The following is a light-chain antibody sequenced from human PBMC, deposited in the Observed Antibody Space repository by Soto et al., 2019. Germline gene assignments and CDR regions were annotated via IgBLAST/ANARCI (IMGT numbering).Light chain of an antibody. CDR3: QQYNNWPPVRT. Sequence: EIVMTQSPDTLPVSPGEGGTLSCRASQSVSRNVAWYQQKPGQAPRLLIYGGSTRVTGIPARFSGSGSGTEFTLTISSLQSEDFAVYYCQQYNNWPPVRTFGQGTKVEIK. CDR1: QSVSRN. J-gene: IGKJ1*01. CDR2: GGS. V-gene: IGKV3-15*01.